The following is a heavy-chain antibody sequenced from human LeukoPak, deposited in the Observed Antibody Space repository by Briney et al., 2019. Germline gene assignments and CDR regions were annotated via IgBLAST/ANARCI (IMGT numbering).Heavy chain of an antibody. CDR3: ARYSGYDLDFFWDYFDY. CDR2: LAYDESTK. Sequence: QSGRSLRLSCAASGFTFSSYAMHWVRQAPGKGLEWVAVLAYDESTKYYGGSVKGRFTVSRDNSRNTLYLQMNSLRSEDTAVYYCARYSGYDLDFFWDYFDYWGQGTMVTVSS. J-gene: IGHJ4*02. V-gene: IGHV3-30*04. CDR1: GFTFSSYA. D-gene: IGHD5-12*01.